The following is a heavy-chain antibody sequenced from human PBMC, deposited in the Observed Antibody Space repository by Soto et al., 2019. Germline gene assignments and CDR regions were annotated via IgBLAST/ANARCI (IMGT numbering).Heavy chain of an antibody. CDR2: IITFVGKA. CDR3: ARVTGGHYSGGNSMDV. CDR1: GGTLSSYS. V-gene: IGHV1-69*08. D-gene: IGHD2-8*02. Sequence: QVQLVQSGPEVKKPGSSVKVACKTSGGTLSSYSISWVRQAPGQGLEWVGRIITFVGKANVAQQFQGRVTITAERSTDTTYMELCRLTSDETAVYDCARVTGGHYSGGNSMDVWGTGTTVTVSS. J-gene: IGHJ6*03.